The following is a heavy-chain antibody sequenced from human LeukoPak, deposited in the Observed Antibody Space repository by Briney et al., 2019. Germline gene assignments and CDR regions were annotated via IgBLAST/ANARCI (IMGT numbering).Heavy chain of an antibody. CDR2: ISGSGGST. CDR3: ARDARTYYYDSSGYYHFDY. V-gene: IGHV3-23*01. D-gene: IGHD3-22*01. J-gene: IGHJ4*02. Sequence: GGSLRLSCAASGFTFSSYAMSWVRQAPGKGLEWVSAISGSGGSTHYADSVKGRFTISRDNSKNTLYLQMNSLRAEDTAVYYCARDARTYYYDSSGYYHFDYWGQGTLVTVSS. CDR1: GFTFSSYA.